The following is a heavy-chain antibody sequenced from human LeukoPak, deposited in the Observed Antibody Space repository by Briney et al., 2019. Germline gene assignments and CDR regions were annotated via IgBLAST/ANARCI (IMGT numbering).Heavy chain of an antibody. J-gene: IGHJ4*02. V-gene: IGHV5-51*01. Sequence: GESLKISCKASGSSFPTYWIAWVRQMSGKGLEWMGIIYPGDSDTRYSPSFQGQVTISADKSISTAYLQWSSLKASDTAMYYCARLYSSSWQIDSWGQGTLVTVSS. CDR3: ARLYSSSWQIDS. CDR2: IYPGDSDT. D-gene: IGHD6-13*01. CDR1: GSSFPTYW.